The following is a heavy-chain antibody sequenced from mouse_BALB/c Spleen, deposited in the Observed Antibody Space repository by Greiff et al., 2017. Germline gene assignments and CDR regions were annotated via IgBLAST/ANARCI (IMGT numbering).Heavy chain of an antibody. Sequence: VQLKESGAELVKPGASVKLSCTASGFNFKDTYMHWVKQRPEQGLEWIGRIDPANGNTKYDPKFQGKATITADTSSNTAYLQLSSLTSEDTAVYYCTRSGRLRRPSWFAYWGQGTLVTVSA. CDR2: IDPANGNT. CDR3: TRSGRLRRPSWFAY. J-gene: IGHJ3*01. CDR1: GFNFKDTY. V-gene: IGHV14-3*02. D-gene: IGHD2-4*01.